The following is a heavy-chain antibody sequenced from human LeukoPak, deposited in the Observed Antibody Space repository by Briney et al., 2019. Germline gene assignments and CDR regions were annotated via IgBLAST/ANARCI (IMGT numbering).Heavy chain of an antibody. CDR2: MNPSGST. D-gene: IGHD3-22*01. V-gene: IGHV4-34*01. CDR3: ARGRQDVTMIVVVMTAVSYYLDV. Sequence: SETLSLTCAVYGGPFSGYYWTWIRKTPEKGLEWIGEMNPSGSTSYNPSLKSRVTISVDTSKKQFSLNLSSVTAADTAVYYCARGRQDVTMIVVVMTAVSYYLDVWGKGTTVTVS. CDR1: GGPFSGYY. J-gene: IGHJ6*03.